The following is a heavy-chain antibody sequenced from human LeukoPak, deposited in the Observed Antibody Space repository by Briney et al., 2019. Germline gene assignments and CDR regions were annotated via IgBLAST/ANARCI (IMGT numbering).Heavy chain of an antibody. D-gene: IGHD2-2*02. CDR2: IYYSGST. CDR1: GDSISSSPYY. V-gene: IGHV4-39*01. Sequence: SETLSLTCTVSGDSISSSPYYWGWIRQPPGKGLEWIGSIYYSGSTNYNPSLKSRVTISVDTSKNQFSLKLSSVTAADTAVYYCARLGIVVVPAAIPDYWGQGTLVTVSS. J-gene: IGHJ4*02. CDR3: ARLGIVVVPAAIPDY.